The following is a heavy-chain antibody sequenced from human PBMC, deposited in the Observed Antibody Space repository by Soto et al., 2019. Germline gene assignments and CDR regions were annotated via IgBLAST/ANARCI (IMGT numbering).Heavy chain of an antibody. J-gene: IGHJ5*02. D-gene: IGHD6-25*01. CDR3: GSVRPSGYVLS. CDR1: GGSLSSYY. V-gene: IGHV4-59*01. Sequence: SETLSLTCTVSGGSLSSYYWTWIRQSPGKGLEWIGYVYFSGNTNYNPSLKSRVAISIDTSKNQFSLRLASVTAADTAFYYCGSVRPSGYVLSWGQGTLVTVSS. CDR2: VYFSGNT.